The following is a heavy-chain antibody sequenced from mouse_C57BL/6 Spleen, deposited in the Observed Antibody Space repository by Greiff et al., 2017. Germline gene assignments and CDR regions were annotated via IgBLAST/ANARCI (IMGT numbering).Heavy chain of an antibody. J-gene: IGHJ1*03. V-gene: IGHV1-52*01. D-gene: IGHD1-1*01. CDR2: IDPSDSET. CDR1: GYTFTSYW. Sequence: VQLQQPGAELVRPGSSVKLSCKASGYTFTSYWMHWVKQRPIQGLEWIGNIDPSDSETHYNQKFKDKATLTVDKSSSTAYMQLSSLTSEDSAVYYCARRVTTGWYVDVWGTGTTVTVSS. CDR3: ARRVTTGWYVDV.